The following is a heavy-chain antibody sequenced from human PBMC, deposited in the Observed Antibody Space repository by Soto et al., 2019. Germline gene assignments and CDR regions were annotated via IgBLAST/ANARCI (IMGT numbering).Heavy chain of an antibody. V-gene: IGHV4-31*03. CDR2: RYYSEST. CDR3: ARTKCSGGSCYSWSLDY. Sequence: TSETLSLTCTVSGGSITTGGYYWSWIRQLPGKGLEWIGHRYYSESTYYNPSLKSRVSISLDTSKNQFSLKLSFVTAADTAMYYCARTKCSGGSCYSWSLDYWGQGTPVTVSS. J-gene: IGHJ4*02. CDR1: GGSITTGGYY. D-gene: IGHD2-15*01.